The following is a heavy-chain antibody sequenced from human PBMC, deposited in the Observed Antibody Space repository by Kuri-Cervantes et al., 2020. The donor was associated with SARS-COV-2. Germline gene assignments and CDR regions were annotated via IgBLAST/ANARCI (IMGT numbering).Heavy chain of an antibody. CDR1: GFTFNTYA. D-gene: IGHD4-23*01. V-gene: IGHV3-23*01. CDR2: ISASGRTT. Sequence: GESLKISCAASGFTFNTYAMSWVRQAPGKGLEWVAAISASGRTTYYGDSVKGHFTISRDNSKNTLYLQMNSLRAEDTAVYYCAKTTVVTFPFDYWGQGTLVTVSS. CDR3: AKTTVVTFPFDY. J-gene: IGHJ4*02.